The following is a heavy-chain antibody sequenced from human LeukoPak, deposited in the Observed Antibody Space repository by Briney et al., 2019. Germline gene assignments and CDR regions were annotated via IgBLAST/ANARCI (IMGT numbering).Heavy chain of an antibody. V-gene: IGHV1-2*02. Sequence: VASVKVSCKASGYTFTGYYMHWVRQAPGQGLEWMGWINPNSGGTNYAQKFQGRVTMTRDTSISTAYMELSRLRSDDTAVYYCARDFRGGSSLPGFAVAGELDYWGQGTLVTVSS. D-gene: IGHD6-19*01. CDR3: ARDFRGGSSLPGFAVAGELDY. CDR1: GYTFTGYY. CDR2: INPNSGGT. J-gene: IGHJ4*02.